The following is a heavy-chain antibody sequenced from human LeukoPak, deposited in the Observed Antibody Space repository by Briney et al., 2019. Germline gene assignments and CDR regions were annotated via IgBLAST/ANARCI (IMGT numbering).Heavy chain of an antibody. V-gene: IGHV3-33*01. CDR3: ARSVYSYYANWFDP. Sequence: GGSLRLSCAASGFSFSNYGMHWVRQAPGKGLEWVAVIWYDGSNKYYADSVKGRFTISRDNSKNTLYLQMNSLRADDTAVYYCARSVYSYYANWFDPWGQGTLVTVSS. CDR1: GFSFSNYG. D-gene: IGHD4-11*01. CDR2: IWYDGSNK. J-gene: IGHJ5*02.